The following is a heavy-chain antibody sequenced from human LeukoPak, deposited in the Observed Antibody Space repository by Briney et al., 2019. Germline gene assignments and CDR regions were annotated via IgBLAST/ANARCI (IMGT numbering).Heavy chain of an antibody. CDR2: IYYSGST. V-gene: IGHV4-30-4*01. J-gene: IGHJ4*02. CDR3: AREAAAGTGYFDY. CDR1: GGSISSGDYY. Sequence: PSETLSLTCTVSGGSISSGDYYWSWIRQPPGKGPEWIGYIYYSGSTYYNPSLKSRVTISVDTSKNQFSLKLSSVTAADTAVYYCAREAAAGTGYFDYWGQGTLVTVSS. D-gene: IGHD6-13*01.